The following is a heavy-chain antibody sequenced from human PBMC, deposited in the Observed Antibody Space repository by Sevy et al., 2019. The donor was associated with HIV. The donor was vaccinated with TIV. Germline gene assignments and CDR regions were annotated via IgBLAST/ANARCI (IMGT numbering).Heavy chain of an antibody. J-gene: IGHJ4*02. D-gene: IGHD3-16*01. Sequence: SETLSLTCAVSGYSISSGYYWGWIRQPPGGGLEWIGSISHSGSTYYNPSLKGRFTISVDTSKNQFSRKLSSVTAADTAVYYCARSVSGFDYWGQGTLVTVSS. CDR2: ISHSGST. CDR3: ARSVSGFDY. V-gene: IGHV4-38-2*01. CDR1: GYSISSGYY.